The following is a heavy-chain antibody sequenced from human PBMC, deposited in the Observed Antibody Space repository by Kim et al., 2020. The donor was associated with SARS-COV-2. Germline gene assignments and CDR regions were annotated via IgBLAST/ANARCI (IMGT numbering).Heavy chain of an antibody. V-gene: IGHV4-59*08. Sequence: SETLSLTCTVSDDSISRYYWSWIRQPPGKGLEWIGYIYDSGNANYNPSLESRVAMSIDTSKKQFSLRLSSVTAADTAVYYCARHVRVRPYFDYWGQGTLV. D-gene: IGHD3-3*01. CDR3: ARHVRVRPYFDY. CDR2: IYDSGNA. CDR1: DDSISRYY. J-gene: IGHJ4*02.